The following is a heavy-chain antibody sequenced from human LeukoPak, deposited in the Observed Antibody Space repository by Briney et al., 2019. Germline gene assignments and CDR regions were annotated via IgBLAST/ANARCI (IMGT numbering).Heavy chain of an antibody. D-gene: IGHD3-10*01. CDR2: IYTSGST. CDR3: ARERITMVRGVGYFDY. V-gene: IGHV4-4*07. J-gene: IGHJ4*02. CDR1: GGSIRSYY. Sequence: PSETLSLTCTVSGGSIRSYYWSWIRQPAGKGLEWIGRIYTSGSTNYNPSLKSRVTMSVDTSKNQFSLKLSSVTAADTAVYYCARERITMVRGVGYFDYWGQGTLVTVSS.